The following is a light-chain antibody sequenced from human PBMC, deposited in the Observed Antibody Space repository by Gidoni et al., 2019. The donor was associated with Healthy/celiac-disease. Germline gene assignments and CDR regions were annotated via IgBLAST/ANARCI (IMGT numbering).Light chain of an antibody. J-gene: IGKJ4*01. CDR3: QTYNSAPFT. CDR1: QGISYY. Sequence: DIQMTQSPSSLSASVGDRVTITCRAIQGISYYLAWYQHRPGKVPQLLIYAAYTLQSGVPSRFSGSGSETDFTLTIRSLQPEDVATYYCQTYNSAPFTFGGGTKVEIK. V-gene: IGKV1-27*01. CDR2: AAY.